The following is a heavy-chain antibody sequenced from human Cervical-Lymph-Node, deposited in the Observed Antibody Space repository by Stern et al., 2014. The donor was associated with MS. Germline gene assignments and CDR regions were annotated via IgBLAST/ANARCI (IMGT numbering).Heavy chain of an antibody. J-gene: IGHJ4*02. CDR3: ARDRHDLGYCSGGSCYLPDY. V-gene: IGHV3-33*01. CDR2: IWYGGSNK. D-gene: IGHD2-15*01. CDR1: GFTFSSYG. Sequence: QVQLVQSGGGVVQPGRSLRLSCAASGFTFSSYGMHWVRQAPGKELEWVAVIWYGGSNKYYADSVKGRFTISRDNSKNTLYLQMNSLRAEDTAVYYCARDRHDLGYCSGGSCYLPDYWGQGTLVTVSS.